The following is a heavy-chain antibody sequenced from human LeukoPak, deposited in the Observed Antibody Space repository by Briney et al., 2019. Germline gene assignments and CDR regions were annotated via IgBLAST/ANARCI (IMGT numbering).Heavy chain of an antibody. Sequence: PGGSLRLSCAASGFTFSNYEMNGVRQAPGKGLEWVSYISSSGSSIYYADSVKGRFTISRDNAKNSLYLQMNSLRAEDTAVYYCARDRYSGIQDIWGQGTMVTVSS. J-gene: IGHJ3*02. CDR3: ARDRYSGIQDI. CDR2: ISSSGSSI. V-gene: IGHV3-48*03. D-gene: IGHD1-26*01. CDR1: GFTFSNYE.